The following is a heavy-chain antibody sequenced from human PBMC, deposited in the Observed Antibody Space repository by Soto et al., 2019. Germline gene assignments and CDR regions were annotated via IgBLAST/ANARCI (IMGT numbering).Heavy chain of an antibody. Sequence: QVQLVQSGAEVKKPGSSVKVSCKASGVTFSSYAISWVRQAPGQGLEWMGGIIPIFGTANYAQKFQGRVTITADESTSTAYMELSSLRSEDTAVYYCARVPSCSGGSCYYGMDVWAQGTTVTVSS. CDR2: IIPIFGTA. CDR3: ARVPSCSGGSCYYGMDV. V-gene: IGHV1-69*12. D-gene: IGHD2-15*01. CDR1: GVTFSSYA. J-gene: IGHJ6*02.